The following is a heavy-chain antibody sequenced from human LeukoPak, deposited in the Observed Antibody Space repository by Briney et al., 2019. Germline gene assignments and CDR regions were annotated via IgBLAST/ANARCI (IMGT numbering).Heavy chain of an antibody. Sequence: GGSLRLSCAVSGFTFSSFPFHWVRQAPGKGLEWVAAISTDGSYKYHGDSVKGGFTISRDNPMNTLYLQMNGLRPDDTAVYYCARSMIPGRWYFDLWGRGTLVTVSS. V-gene: IGHV3-30*04. CDR3: ARSMIPGRWYFDL. CDR2: ISTDGSYK. J-gene: IGHJ2*01. CDR1: GFTFSSFP. D-gene: IGHD3-16*01.